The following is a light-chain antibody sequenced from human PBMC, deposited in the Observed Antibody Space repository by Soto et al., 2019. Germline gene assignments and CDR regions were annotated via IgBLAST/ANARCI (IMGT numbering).Light chain of an antibody. V-gene: IGKV1-5*03. CDR1: QSISLW. J-gene: IGKJ1*01. CDR2: KTS. Sequence: IHMTQSPSTLSASVGDRVTITCRASQSISLWVAWYQQKPGRAPNLLTYKTSSLETGVPSRFSGSGSGTEFTLTISSLQPDDFATYYCQHYKDYSWTFGQGTKVEVK. CDR3: QHYKDYSWT.